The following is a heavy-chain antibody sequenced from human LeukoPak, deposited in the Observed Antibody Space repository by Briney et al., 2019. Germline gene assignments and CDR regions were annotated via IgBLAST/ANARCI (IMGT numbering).Heavy chain of an antibody. CDR3: ARVDDSSGYYYWYFDL. D-gene: IGHD3-22*01. J-gene: IGHJ2*01. V-gene: IGHV4-59*01. CDR1: GCSISSYY. Sequence: SETLSLTCTVSGCSISSYYWSWIRQPPGKGLEWIGYIYYSGSTNYNPSLKSRVTISVDTSKNQFSLKLSSVTAADTAVYYCARVDDSSGYYYWYFDLWGRGTLVTVSS. CDR2: IYYSGST.